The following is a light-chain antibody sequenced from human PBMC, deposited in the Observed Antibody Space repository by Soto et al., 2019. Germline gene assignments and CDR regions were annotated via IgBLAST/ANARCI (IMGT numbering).Light chain of an antibody. CDR1: SSDVGGYNY. Sequence: QSVLAQPASVSGSPGQSITISCTGTSSDVGGYNYVTWHQQHPGKVPKLIIYEVSNRPSGVSDRFSGSKSGNTASLTISGLQAEDEADYYCNSWTRSSTYIFGTGPKVTVL. J-gene: IGLJ1*01. V-gene: IGLV2-14*01. CDR3: NSWTRSSTYI. CDR2: EVS.